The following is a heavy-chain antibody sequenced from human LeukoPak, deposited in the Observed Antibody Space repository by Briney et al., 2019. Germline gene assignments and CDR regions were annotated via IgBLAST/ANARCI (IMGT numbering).Heavy chain of an antibody. V-gene: IGHV4-34*01. CDR2: IHQSGSS. CDR3: ARAGLRFFDWSQNYYYGMDV. J-gene: IGHJ6*02. CDR1: GGSFSDYY. D-gene: IGHD3-9*01. Sequence: SETLSLTCAVFGGSFSDYYWSWIRQPPGKELEWIGEIHQSGSSNYNPSLKGRVTISVDTSKNQFSLKLSSVTAADTAVYYCARAGLRFFDWSQNYYYGMDVWGQGNTVTVSS.